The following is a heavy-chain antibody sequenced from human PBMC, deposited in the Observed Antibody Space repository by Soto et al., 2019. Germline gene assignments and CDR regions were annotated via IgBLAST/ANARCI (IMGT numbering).Heavy chain of an antibody. J-gene: IGHJ4*02. V-gene: IGHV3-30*03. CDR2: FSYDGINK. CDR3: AREQGYGWYRVADY. CDR1: GFTFSSHG. Sequence: QVQLVESGGGVVQPGGFLTLSCAASGFTFSSHGMHWVRLAPGRGLEWVAVFSYDGINKHYGDSVKGRFTISRDNSKNTVSLQMNSLRVEDTAVYYCAREQGYGWYRVADYWGQGTLVTVSS. D-gene: IGHD6-19*01.